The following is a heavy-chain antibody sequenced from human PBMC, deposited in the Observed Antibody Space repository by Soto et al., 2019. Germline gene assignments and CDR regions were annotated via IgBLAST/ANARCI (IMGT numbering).Heavy chain of an antibody. D-gene: IGHD6-19*01. CDR2: IRKDGSEK. Sequence: EVQLVESGGGLVQPGGSLRLSCAASGFSISSYWMNWVRQAPGKGLEWVAIIRKDGSEKYYVDSVKGRFTISRDNAKNSLYLQMTRPRDDDTAVYYCAGGSGWLSDYWGRGTLVTVSS. J-gene: IGHJ4*02. V-gene: IGHV3-7*03. CDR3: AGGSGWLSDY. CDR1: GFSISSYW.